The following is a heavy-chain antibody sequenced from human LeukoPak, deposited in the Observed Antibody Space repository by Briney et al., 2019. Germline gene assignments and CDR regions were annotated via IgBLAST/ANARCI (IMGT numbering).Heavy chain of an antibody. V-gene: IGHV4-39*07. D-gene: IGHD5-18*01. CDR3: ARRGYSYGYGY. CDR2: IYYSGST. Sequence: SETLSLTCAVYGGSFSSYYWGWIRQPPGKGLEWIGSIYYSGSTYYNPSLKSRVTISVDTSKNQFSLKLSSVTAADTAVYYCARRGYSYGYGYWGQGTLVTVSS. J-gene: IGHJ4*02. CDR1: GGSFSSYY.